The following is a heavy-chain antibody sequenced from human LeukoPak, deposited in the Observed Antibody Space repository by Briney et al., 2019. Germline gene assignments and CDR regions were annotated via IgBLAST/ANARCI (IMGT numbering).Heavy chain of an antibody. V-gene: IGHV1-18*01. CDR1: GYTFTSYG. J-gene: IGHJ3*02. CDR3: ARGGYCSSTSCYHDAFDI. CDR2: ISAYNGNT. Sequence: ASVNVSCKASGYTFTSYGISWVRQAPGQGLEWMGGISAYNGNTNYTQKLQGRVTMTTDTSTSTAYMELRSLRSDDTAVYYCARGGYCSSTSCYHDAFDIWGQGTMVTVSS. D-gene: IGHD2-2*01.